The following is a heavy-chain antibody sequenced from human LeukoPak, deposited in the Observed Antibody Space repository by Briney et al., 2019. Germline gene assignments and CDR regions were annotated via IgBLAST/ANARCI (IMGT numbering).Heavy chain of an antibody. CDR3: ARDLIFEKGSYAFDI. D-gene: IGHD3-10*01. Sequence: SQTLSLTCTVSGGSISSGSYYWSWIRQPAGKGLEWIGRIYTSGSTNYNPSLKSRVTISVDMSKNQFSLKLSSVTAADTAVYYCARDLIFEKGSYAFDIWGQGTMVTVSS. J-gene: IGHJ3*02. CDR1: GGSISSGSYY. CDR2: IYTSGST. V-gene: IGHV4-61*02.